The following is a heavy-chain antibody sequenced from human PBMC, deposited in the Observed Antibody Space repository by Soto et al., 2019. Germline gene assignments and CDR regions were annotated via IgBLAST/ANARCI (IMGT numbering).Heavy chain of an antibody. CDR1: GFTFSSYG. V-gene: IGHV3-30*18. Sequence: GSLRLSCAASGFTFSSYGMHWVRQAPGKGLEWVAVISYDGSNKYYADSVKGRFTISRDNSKNTLYLQMNSLRAEDTAVYYCAKDPSDYCSSTSCYAGMDVWGQGTTVTVSS. J-gene: IGHJ6*02. D-gene: IGHD2-2*01. CDR3: AKDPSDYCSSTSCYAGMDV. CDR2: ISYDGSNK.